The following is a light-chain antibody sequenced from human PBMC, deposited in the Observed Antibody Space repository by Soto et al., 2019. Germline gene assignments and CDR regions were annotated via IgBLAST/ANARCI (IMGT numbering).Light chain of an antibody. CDR2: EGS. J-gene: IGLJ1*01. CDR3: CSYAGSSLYV. CDR1: SSDVGNYNL. Sequence: QSALTQPASVSGSPRQSITISCTGTSSDVGNYNLVSWYQQHPGKAPKLMIYEGSKRPSGVSNRFSGSKSGNTASLTISGLQAEDEADYYCCSYAGSSLYVFGTGTKLTVL. V-gene: IGLV2-23*01.